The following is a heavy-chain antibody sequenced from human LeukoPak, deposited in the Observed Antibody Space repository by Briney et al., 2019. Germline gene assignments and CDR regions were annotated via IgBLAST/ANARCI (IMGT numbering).Heavy chain of an antibody. Sequence: PSETLSLTCADYGGSFSNYYWSWIRQPPGKGLEWTGEINHIGGANYNPSLKSRVTISVDTSKNQFSLKLSSVTAPDAAVYYCARHALAAGGGWFDPWGQGTLVTVSS. CDR1: GGSFSNYY. CDR2: INHIGGA. D-gene: IGHD6-13*01. CDR3: ARHALAAGGGWFDP. J-gene: IGHJ5*02. V-gene: IGHV4-34*01.